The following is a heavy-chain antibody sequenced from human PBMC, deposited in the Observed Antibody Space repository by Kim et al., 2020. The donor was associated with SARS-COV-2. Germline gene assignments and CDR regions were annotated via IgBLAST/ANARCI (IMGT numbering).Heavy chain of an antibody. J-gene: IGHJ6*02. CDR3: ARRRPFRSGMDV. CDR1: GGSFSGYY. Sequence: SETLSLTCAVYGGSFSGYYWSWIRQPPGKGLEWIGEINHSGSTNYNPSLKSRVTISVDTSKNQFSLKLSSVTAADTAVYYCARRRPFRSGMDVWGQGTTVTVSS. CDR2: INHSGST. V-gene: IGHV4-34*01.